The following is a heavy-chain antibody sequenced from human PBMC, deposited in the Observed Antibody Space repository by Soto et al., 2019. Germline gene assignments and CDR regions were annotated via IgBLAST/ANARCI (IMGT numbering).Heavy chain of an antibody. CDR1: VGSISDIIYC. CDR3: ARHKSGSDWLDP. CDR2: MFYSGAT. J-gene: IGHJ5*02. V-gene: IGHV4-39*01. Sequence: PAETLCLTCTFSVGSISDIIYCWGWIRQPPGKGLQWIGCMFYSGATYYNPSLKNRVTLSVDTSNNELSLKLVSVTAPDTAVYYCARHKSGSDWLDPWGQGTMVTVSS. D-gene: IGHD2-15*01.